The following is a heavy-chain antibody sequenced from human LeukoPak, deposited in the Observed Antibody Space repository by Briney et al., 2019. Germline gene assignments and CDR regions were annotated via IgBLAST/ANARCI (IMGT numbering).Heavy chain of an antibody. J-gene: IGHJ4*02. Sequence: GSVKVSCAASGYTFTGYFLHWVRQAPGEGPEWMGWINAKSGDTKYEQKFQGRVTMTRDTSISTAFMELSSLTSDDTALYYCAREYCSGDWYSAGFDSWGQGTLVTVSS. CDR1: GYTFTGYF. CDR2: INAKSGDT. V-gene: IGHV1-2*02. D-gene: IGHD2-21*01. CDR3: AREYCSGDWYSAGFDS.